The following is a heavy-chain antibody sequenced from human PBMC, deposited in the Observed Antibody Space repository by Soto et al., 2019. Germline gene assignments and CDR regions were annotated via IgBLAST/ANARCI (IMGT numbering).Heavy chain of an antibody. D-gene: IGHD3-3*01. CDR1: GGSFSGYY. V-gene: IGHV4-34*01. CDR2: INHSGST. CDR3: ATSPTEGDFWSGYFDY. J-gene: IGHJ4*02. Sequence: SETLSLTCAVYGGSFSGYYWSWIRQPPGKRLEWIGEINHSGSTNYNPSLKSRVTISVDTSKNQFSLKLSSVTAADTAVYYCATSPTEGDFWSGYFDYWGQGTLVTVSS.